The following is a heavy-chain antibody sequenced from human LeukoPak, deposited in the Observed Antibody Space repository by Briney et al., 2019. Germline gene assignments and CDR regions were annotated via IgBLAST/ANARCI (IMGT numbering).Heavy chain of an antibody. J-gene: IGHJ4*02. CDR2: IYYSGST. V-gene: IGHV4-59*01. D-gene: IGHD2-15*01. CDR3: ARGYIAATG. CDR1: GGSISSYY. Sequence: SETLSLTCTAPGGSISSYYWSWIRQPPGKGLEWIGYIYYSGSTNYNPSLKSRVTISVDTSKNQFSLKLSSVTAADTAVYYCARGYIAATGWGQGTLVTVSS.